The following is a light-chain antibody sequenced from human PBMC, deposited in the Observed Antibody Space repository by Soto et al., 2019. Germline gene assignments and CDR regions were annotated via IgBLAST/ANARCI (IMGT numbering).Light chain of an antibody. Sequence: QSVLTQPPSVSGAPGQRVTISGTGSSSNIGAGYDVHWYQQLPGTAPKLLIYGNSTRPSGVPDRFSGSKSGTSASLAITGLQAEDEADYYCQSYDSSLSGYVFGTGTMLTVL. CDR2: GNS. CDR3: QSYDSSLSGYV. J-gene: IGLJ1*01. CDR1: SSNIGAGYD. V-gene: IGLV1-40*01.